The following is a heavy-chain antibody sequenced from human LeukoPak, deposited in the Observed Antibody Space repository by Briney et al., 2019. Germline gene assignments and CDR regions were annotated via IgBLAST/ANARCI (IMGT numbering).Heavy chain of an antibody. J-gene: IGHJ4*02. CDR1: GGSISSHY. Sequence: SETLSLTCTVSGGSISSHYWSWIRQPAGKGLEWIGRIYSSGSTNYNPSLKSRVTMSVDTSKNQFSLKLSSVTAADTAVYYCARDGWELGSFDYWGQGTLVTVSS. CDR2: IYSSGST. CDR3: ARDGWELGSFDY. V-gene: IGHV4-4*07. D-gene: IGHD1-26*01.